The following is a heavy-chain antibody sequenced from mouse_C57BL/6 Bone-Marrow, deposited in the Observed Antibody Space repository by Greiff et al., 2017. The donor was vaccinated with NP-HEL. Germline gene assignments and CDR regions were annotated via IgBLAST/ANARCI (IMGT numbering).Heavy chain of an antibody. Sequence: VQLVESGAELVRPGASVKLSCKASGYTFTDYYINWVKQRPGQGLEWIARIYPGSGNTYYNEKFKGKATLTAEKSSSTAYMQLSSLTSEDSAVYFCASAVVATKGYAMDYWGQGTSVTVSS. CDR3: ASAVVATKGYAMDY. D-gene: IGHD1-1*01. V-gene: IGHV1-76*01. CDR2: IYPGSGNT. CDR1: GYTFTDYY. J-gene: IGHJ4*01.